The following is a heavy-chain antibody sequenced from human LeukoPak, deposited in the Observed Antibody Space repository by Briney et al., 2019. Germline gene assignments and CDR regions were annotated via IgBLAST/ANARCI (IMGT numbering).Heavy chain of an antibody. CDR2: ISGSGGST. CDR3: ARIWFGESYFDY. Sequence: PGGTLRLSCAASGFTFSSYAMSWVRQAPGKGLEWVSAISGSGGSTYYADSVKGRFTISRDNSKNTLYLQMNSLRAEDTAVYYCARIWFGESYFDYWGQGTLVTVSS. CDR1: GFTFSSYA. J-gene: IGHJ4*02. D-gene: IGHD3-10*01. V-gene: IGHV3-23*01.